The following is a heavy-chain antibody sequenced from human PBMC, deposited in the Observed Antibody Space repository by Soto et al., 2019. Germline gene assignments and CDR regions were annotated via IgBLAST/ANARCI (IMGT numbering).Heavy chain of an antibody. CDR2: IYSGGTT. CDR3: ARGGSAPGGYYCYVMDV. D-gene: IGHD3-16*01. Sequence: EVQLVESGGGLVQPGGSLRLSCTASGFTVSSNYMSWVRQAPGKGLEWVSVIYSGGTTYYADSVKGRFTISRDNSKNTLYLQMNSLRAEDTAVYYCARGGSAPGGYYCYVMDVWGQGTTVTVSS. CDR1: GFTVSSNY. J-gene: IGHJ6*02. V-gene: IGHV3-66*01.